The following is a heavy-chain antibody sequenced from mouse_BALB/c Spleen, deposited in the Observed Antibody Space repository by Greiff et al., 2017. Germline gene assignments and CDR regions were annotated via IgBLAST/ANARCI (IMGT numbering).Heavy chain of an antibody. J-gene: IGHJ4*01. CDR1: GFTFSDFY. V-gene: IGHV7-1*02. D-gene: IGHD2-1*01. Sequence: EVMLVESGGGLVQPGGSLRLSCATTGFTFSDFYMEWVRQPPGKRLEWIAASRNKANDYTTEYSASVKGRFIVSRDTSQSILYLQMNALRAEDTAIYYCARYGNYLYAMDYWGQGTSVTVSS. CDR3: ARYGNYLYAMDY. CDR2: SRNKANDYTT.